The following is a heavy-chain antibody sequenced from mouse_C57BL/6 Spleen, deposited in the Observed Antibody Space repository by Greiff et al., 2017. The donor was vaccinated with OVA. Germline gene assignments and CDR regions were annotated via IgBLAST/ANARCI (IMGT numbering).Heavy chain of an antibody. D-gene: IGHD1-1*01. CDR3: TRDGGSSPFDD. CDR1: GYTFTDYE. J-gene: IGHJ2*01. CDR2: IDPETGGT. V-gene: IGHV1-15*01. Sequence: QVQLQQSGAELVRPGASVTLSCKASGYTFTDYEMHWVKQTPVHGLEWIGAIDPETGGTAYNQKFKGKAILTADKSSSTAYMALRSLTSEDSAVYYCTRDGGSSPFDDWGQGTTLTVSS.